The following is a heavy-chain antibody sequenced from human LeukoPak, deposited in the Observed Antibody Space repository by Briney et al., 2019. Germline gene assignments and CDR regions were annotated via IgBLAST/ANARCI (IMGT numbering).Heavy chain of an antibody. Sequence: GGSLRLSCATSGFAFNKAWMSWVRQAPGKGLEWVGRIKTKSDGATTDYVAPVKDRFTFSRDDSKSTLYLQMNSLKSEDTAVYFCLTHSTSSAPNYWGQGTLVTVSS. J-gene: IGHJ4*02. CDR2: IKTKSDGATT. CDR3: LTHSTSSAPNY. CDR1: GFAFNKAW. V-gene: IGHV3-15*01. D-gene: IGHD6-6*01.